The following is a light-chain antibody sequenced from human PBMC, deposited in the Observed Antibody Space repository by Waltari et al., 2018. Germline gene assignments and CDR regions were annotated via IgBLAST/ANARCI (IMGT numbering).Light chain of an antibody. CDR3: SSYSGSNNYVL. CDR1: SSDVGGYNY. V-gene: IGLV2-8*01. Sequence: QSALTQPPSASGSPGQSVTISCTGTSSDVGGYNYVPWYQHHPGKAPKLMIYEVNNRPSGVPDRCSGSKSCNTASLTVSGLQAEDEADYYCSSYSGSNNYVLFGGGTKLTVL. CDR2: EVN. J-gene: IGLJ2*01.